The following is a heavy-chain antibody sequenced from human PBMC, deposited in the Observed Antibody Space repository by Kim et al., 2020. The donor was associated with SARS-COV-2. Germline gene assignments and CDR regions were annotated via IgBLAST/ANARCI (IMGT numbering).Heavy chain of an antibody. CDR3: TTDRGAYCGGDCYEGY. D-gene: IGHD2-21*02. Sequence: PAEGRFTISRDDSKNTVDLQMNSLKTEDTAVYYCTTDRGAYCGGDCYEGYWGQGTLVTVSS. J-gene: IGHJ4*02. V-gene: IGHV3-15*01.